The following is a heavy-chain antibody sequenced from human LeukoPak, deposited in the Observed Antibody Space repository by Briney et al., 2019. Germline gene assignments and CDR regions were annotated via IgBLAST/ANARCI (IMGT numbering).Heavy chain of an antibody. CDR3: AGILRGAFDI. CDR2: LYSGGRT. V-gene: IGHV3-53*01. J-gene: IGHJ3*02. Sequence: VGSLRLSCAASGLTVSSNDMTWVRQAPGKGLEWVSRLYSGGRTDYADSVKGRFTISRDTSKNTVYLQMNSLRAEDTAVYYCAGILRGAFDIWGQGTMVTVSS. CDR1: GLTVSSND.